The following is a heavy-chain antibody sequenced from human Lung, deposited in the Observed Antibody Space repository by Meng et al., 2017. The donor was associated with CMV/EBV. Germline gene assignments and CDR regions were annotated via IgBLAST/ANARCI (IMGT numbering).Heavy chain of an antibody. V-gene: IGHV4-61*01. CDR3: ARFLDSWFYFDS. D-gene: IGHD6-13*01. CDR1: GDSVSSGSYY. Sequence: SETLSLTCTVSGDSVSSGSYYWSWIRQPPGKGLEWIGYVHYSGSTNYNPSLKSRVTISLDTSKNQFSLRLSSVTAADTAVYFCARFLDSWFYFDSWGQGTPVTVSS. J-gene: IGHJ4*02. CDR2: VHYSGST.